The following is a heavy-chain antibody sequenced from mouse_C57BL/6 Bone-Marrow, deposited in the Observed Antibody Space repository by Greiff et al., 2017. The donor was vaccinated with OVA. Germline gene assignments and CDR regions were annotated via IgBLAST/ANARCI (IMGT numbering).Heavy chain of an antibody. D-gene: IGHD3-2*02. CDR1: GFTFSDYY. J-gene: IGHJ3*01. Sequence: DVMLVESGGGLVQPGGSLKLSCAASGFTFSDYYMYWVRQTPEKRLEWVAYISNGGGSTYYPDTVKGRFTISRDNAKNTLYLQMSRLKSEDTAMYYCARRDSSGLFAYWGQGTLVTVSA. CDR3: ARRDSSGLFAY. CDR2: ISNGGGST. V-gene: IGHV5-12*01.